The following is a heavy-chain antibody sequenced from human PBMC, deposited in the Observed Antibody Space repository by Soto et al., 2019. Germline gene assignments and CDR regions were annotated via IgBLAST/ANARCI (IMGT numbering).Heavy chain of an antibody. Sequence: PGGSLRLSCAASGFTVSSNYMSWVRQAPGKGLEWVSVIYSGGSTYYADSVKGRFTISRDNSKNTLYLQMNSLRAEDTAVYYCAREEWEVPTGRAPIHWGQGTLVTVSS. CDR2: IYSGGST. D-gene: IGHD1-26*01. J-gene: IGHJ4*02. V-gene: IGHV3-53*01. CDR1: GFTVSSNY. CDR3: AREEWEVPTGRAPIH.